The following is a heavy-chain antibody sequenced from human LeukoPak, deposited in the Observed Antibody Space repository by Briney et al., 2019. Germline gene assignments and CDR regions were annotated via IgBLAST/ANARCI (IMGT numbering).Heavy chain of an antibody. D-gene: IGHD6-6*01. Sequence: GGSLRLSCAASGFTSSSYAMSWVRQAPGKGLEWVSAISGSGDSTFYADSVKGRFTISRDNSKNTLYLQMNSLRAEDTAVYYCARDQAYSSSNWFDPWGQGTLVTVSS. V-gene: IGHV3-23*01. J-gene: IGHJ5*02. CDR3: ARDQAYSSSNWFDP. CDR2: ISGSGDST. CDR1: GFTSSSYA.